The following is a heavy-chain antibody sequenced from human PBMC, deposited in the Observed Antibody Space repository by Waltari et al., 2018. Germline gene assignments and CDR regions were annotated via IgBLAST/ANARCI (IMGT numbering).Heavy chain of an antibody. CDR2: IYNSGST. D-gene: IGHD4-17*01. CDR3: ARDSVDYVTYYYYMDV. CDR1: GGSISRYY. V-gene: IGHV4-4*07. Sequence: QVQLQEAGPGLVKPSETLSLNCTVSGGSISRYYWSWIRQPAGKGLEWIGRIYNSGSTNYNPSLKSRVTMSVDTSKNQFSLKLSSVTAADTAVYYCARDSVDYVTYYYYMDVWGKGTTVTISS. J-gene: IGHJ6*03.